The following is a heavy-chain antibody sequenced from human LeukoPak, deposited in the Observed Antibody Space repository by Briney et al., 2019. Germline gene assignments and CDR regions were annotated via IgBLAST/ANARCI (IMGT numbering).Heavy chain of an antibody. CDR3: ASSIAAAGTDFDY. J-gene: IGHJ4*02. CDR1: GYTFTGYY. Sequence: GASVKVSCKASGYTFTGYYMHWVRQAPGQGLEWMGWINPNSGGTNYAQKFQGRVTMTRDTSISTAYMELSRLRSDDTAVYYCASSIAAAGTDFDYWGQGTLVTVSS. D-gene: IGHD6-13*01. CDR2: INPNSGGT. V-gene: IGHV1-2*02.